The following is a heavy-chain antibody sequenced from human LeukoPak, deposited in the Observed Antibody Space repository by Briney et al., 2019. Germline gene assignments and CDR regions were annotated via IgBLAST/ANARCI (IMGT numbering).Heavy chain of an antibody. V-gene: IGHV3-23*01. Sequence: GGSLRLSCAASGFTFSSYAMGWVRQAPGKGLEWVSAISGSGGSTYYADSVKGRFTISRDNSKNTLYLQMNSLRAEDTAVYYCANPGRYFDWLLPFDYWGQGTLVTVSS. D-gene: IGHD3-9*01. CDR1: GFTFSSYA. CDR3: ANPGRYFDWLLPFDY. J-gene: IGHJ4*02. CDR2: ISGSGGST.